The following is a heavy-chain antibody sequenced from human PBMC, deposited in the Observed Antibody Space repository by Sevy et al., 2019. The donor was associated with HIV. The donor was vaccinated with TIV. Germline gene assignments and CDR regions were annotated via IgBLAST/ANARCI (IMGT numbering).Heavy chain of an antibody. CDR2: IYSGGNT. CDR3: AMWYNSGWSPAY. Sequence: GGSLRLSCAASGFTVSSNSMSWVRQTPGKGLEWVSVIYSGGNTHYADSVKGRFTISRDNSKNTLYLQMNSLRDEDTAVYYCAMWYNSGWSPAYWGQGTLVTVSS. CDR1: GFTVSSNS. D-gene: IGHD6-19*01. J-gene: IGHJ4*02. V-gene: IGHV3-53*01.